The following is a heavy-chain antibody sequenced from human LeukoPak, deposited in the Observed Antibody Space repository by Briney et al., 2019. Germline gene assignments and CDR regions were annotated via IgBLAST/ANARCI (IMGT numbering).Heavy chain of an antibody. CDR3: AKDPDCTSGICYTFFDY. J-gene: IGHJ4*02. D-gene: IGHD2-8*01. CDR2: IYSGGSP. Sequence: GGSLRLSCAASGFTVSSNDMSWVRQAPGKGLEWVSVIYSGGSPYYADSVKGRFTISRDNSKNTLYLQMNSLRAEDTAVYYCAKDPDCTSGICYTFFDYWGQGTLVTVSS. CDR1: GFTVSSND. V-gene: IGHV3-53*01.